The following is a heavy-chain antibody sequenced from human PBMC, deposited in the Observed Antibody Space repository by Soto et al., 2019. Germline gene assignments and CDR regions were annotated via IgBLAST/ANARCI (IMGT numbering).Heavy chain of an antibody. V-gene: IGHV4-34*01. CDR1: GGSFSGYY. Sequence: SDTLSLTFAVYGGSFSGYYWSWIRQPPGKGLEWIGEINHSESTNYSPSLKSRVTISLDPYKNKFSLKLSSVTAADTAVYYCASGGSCSGGSSTNWFDXWGQGTLVTVSX. CDR3: ASGGSCSGGSSTNWFDX. J-gene: IGHJ5*02. CDR2: INHSEST. D-gene: IGHD2-15*01.